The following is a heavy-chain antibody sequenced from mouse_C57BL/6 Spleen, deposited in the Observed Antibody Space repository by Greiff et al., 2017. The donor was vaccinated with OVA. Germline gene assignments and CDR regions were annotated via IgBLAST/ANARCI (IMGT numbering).Heavy chain of an antibody. D-gene: IGHD1-1*01. Sequence: VQLKESGGGLVKPGGSLKLSCAASGFTFSDYGMHWVRQAPEKGLEWVAYISSGSSTIYYADTVKGRFTISRDNAKNTLFLQMTSLRSEDTAMYYCARRNYGSTPDYWGQGTTLTVSS. V-gene: IGHV5-17*01. J-gene: IGHJ2*01. CDR2: ISSGSSTI. CDR1: GFTFSDYG. CDR3: ARRNYGSTPDY.